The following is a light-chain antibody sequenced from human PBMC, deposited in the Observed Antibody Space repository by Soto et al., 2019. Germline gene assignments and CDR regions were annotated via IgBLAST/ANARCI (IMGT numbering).Light chain of an antibody. V-gene: IGKV3-11*01. CDR2: DVS. CDR3: QQRSSWPPKVS. J-gene: IGKJ4*01. Sequence: EIVLTQSPATLSLSPGERATLSCRASQSISTYLAWYQQKPGQAPRLLIYDVSIRATGIPARFSGSGSGTDFTLTITSLEPEDFAVYYCQQRSSWPPKVSFGGGTKVEIK. CDR1: QSISTY.